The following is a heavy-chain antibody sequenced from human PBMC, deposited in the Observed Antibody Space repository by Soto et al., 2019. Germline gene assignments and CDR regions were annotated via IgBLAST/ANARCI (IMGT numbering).Heavy chain of an antibody. CDR2: INHSGST. D-gene: IGHD3-10*01. CDR3: ARDKITGLFDY. Sequence: SETLSLTCTVSGGSISSSSYSWTWIRQPPGTGLEWIGEINHSGSTNYNPSLKSRVTISVDTSKSQFSLKLTSVTGADTAVYYCARDKITGLFDYWGQGTLVTVSS. V-gene: IGHV4-39*07. CDR1: GGSISSSSYS. J-gene: IGHJ4*02.